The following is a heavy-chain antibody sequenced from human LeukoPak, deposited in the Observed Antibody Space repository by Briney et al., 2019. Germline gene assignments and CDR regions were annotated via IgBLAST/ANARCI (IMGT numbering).Heavy chain of an antibody. CDR1: GFTFSSYA. V-gene: IGHV3-23*01. J-gene: IGHJ6*02. CDR3: AKDLGWFGESSLDGMDV. Sequence: GGSLRLSCAASGFTFSSYAMSWVRQPPPRGLDGVACVSGIGASISYAASVKARFTISREPYKNTRSLHMTSLSAADTAVHYCAKDLGWFGESSLDGMDVSGQATTVTVSS. CDR2: VSGIGASI. D-gene: IGHD3-10*01.